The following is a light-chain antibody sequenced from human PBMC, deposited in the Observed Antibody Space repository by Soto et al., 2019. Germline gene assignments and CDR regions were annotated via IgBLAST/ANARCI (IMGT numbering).Light chain of an antibody. V-gene: IGKV1-39*01. Sequence: DIQMTQSPSSLSASVGDRVTISCRASQSINSHLNWYQQKPGNAPKLLIYAASNLQSGVPSRFSGSGSGTDFTLTISSLQPEDFATYYCQQSYSTPYIFGQGTKLEIK. J-gene: IGKJ2*01. CDR1: QSINSH. CDR3: QQSYSTPYI. CDR2: AAS.